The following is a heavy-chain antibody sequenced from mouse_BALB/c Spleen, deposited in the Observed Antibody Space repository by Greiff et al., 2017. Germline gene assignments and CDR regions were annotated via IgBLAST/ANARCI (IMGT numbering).Heavy chain of an antibody. Sequence: DVQLQESGAELVKPGASVKLSCTASGFNIKDTYMHWVKQRPEQGLEWIGRIDPANGNTKYDPKFQGKATITADTSSNTAYLQLSSLTSEDTAVYYCARSLYGYDGVLAYWGQGTLVTVSA. D-gene: IGHD2-2*01. CDR1: GFNIKDTY. V-gene: IGHV14-3*02. CDR3: ARSLYGYDGVLAY. CDR2: IDPANGNT. J-gene: IGHJ3*01.